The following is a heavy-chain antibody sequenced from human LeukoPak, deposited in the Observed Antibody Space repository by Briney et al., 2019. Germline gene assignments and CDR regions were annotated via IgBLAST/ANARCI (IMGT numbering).Heavy chain of an antibody. Sequence: SQTLSLTCTVSGGTISSGGYYWSWSRQHPGKGLEWIGYIYYSGSTYYNPSLKSRVTISVDTSQNQFSLKLSSVTAADTAVYYCARNDYGGNDAFDIWGQGTMVTVSS. CDR1: GGTISSGGYY. V-gene: IGHV4-31*03. CDR3: ARNDYGGNDAFDI. D-gene: IGHD4-23*01. CDR2: IYYSGST. J-gene: IGHJ3*02.